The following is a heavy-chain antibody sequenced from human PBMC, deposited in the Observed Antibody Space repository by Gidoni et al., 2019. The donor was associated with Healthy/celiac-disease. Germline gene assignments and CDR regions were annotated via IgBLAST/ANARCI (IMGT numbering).Heavy chain of an antibody. CDR1: GSTFTRYG. D-gene: IGHD3-3*01. CDR2: ISAYNGNT. V-gene: IGHV1-18*01. CDR3: ARDRVRFVANNWFDP. Sequence: QVQLVQSGAAVKKPGASLQVSCKASGSTFTRYGISWVRQAPGQGLEWMGWISAYNGNTNDAQKLQGRVTMTTDTSTSTAYMELRSRRSDDTAVYYCARDRVRFVANNWFDPWGQGTLVTVSS. J-gene: IGHJ5*02.